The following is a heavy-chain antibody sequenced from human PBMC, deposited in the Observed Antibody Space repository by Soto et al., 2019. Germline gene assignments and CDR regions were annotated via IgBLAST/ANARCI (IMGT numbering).Heavy chain of an antibody. CDR2: INPSGGST. V-gene: IGHV1-46*03. Sequence: ASVKISSYASGDTFNRNYLRWTRQAPGQGLEWMGIINPSGGSTSYAQKFQGRVTMTRDTSTSTVYMELSSLRSEDTAVYYCATAYYGISSYYYQVQGTLFTISS. CDR1: GDTFNRNY. CDR3: ATAYYGISSYYY. J-gene: IGHJ4*02. D-gene: IGHD3-22*01.